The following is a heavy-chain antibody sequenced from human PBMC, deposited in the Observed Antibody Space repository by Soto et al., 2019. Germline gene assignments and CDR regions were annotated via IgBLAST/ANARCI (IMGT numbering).Heavy chain of an antibody. CDR3: ARGHCSSTSCSYFDY. Sequence: ASVKVSCKASGYTFTGYYMHWVRQAPGQGLEWMGLINPNSGGTNYAQKFQGWVTMTRETSISTAYMELSRLRSDDTAVYYCARGHCSSTSCSYFDYWGQGTLVTVSS. J-gene: IGHJ4*02. CDR1: GYTFTGYY. V-gene: IGHV1-2*04. CDR2: INPNSGGT. D-gene: IGHD2-2*01.